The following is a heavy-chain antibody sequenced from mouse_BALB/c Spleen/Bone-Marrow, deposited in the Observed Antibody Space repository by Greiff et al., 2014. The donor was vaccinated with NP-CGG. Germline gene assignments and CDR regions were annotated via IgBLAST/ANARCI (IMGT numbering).Heavy chain of an antibody. D-gene: IGHD4-1*01. V-gene: IGHV14-3*02. CDR1: GFNIKDTY. CDR2: IDPANGNT. CDR3: ARWEYYAMDY. Sequence: VQLQQSGAELVKPGASVKLSRTASGFNIKDTYMHWVKQRPEQGLEWIGRIDPANGNTIYDPKFQGKATITADTSSNTAYLQLSSLTSEDTAVYYCARWEYYAMDYWGQGTSVTVSS. J-gene: IGHJ4*01.